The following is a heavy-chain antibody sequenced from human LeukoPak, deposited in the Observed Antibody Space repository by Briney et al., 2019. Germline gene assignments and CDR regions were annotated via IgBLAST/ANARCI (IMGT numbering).Heavy chain of an antibody. CDR3: ARDYYSGSRDLDY. D-gene: IGHD3-22*01. J-gene: IGHJ4*02. V-gene: IGHV3-74*01. CDR1: GFTFSSYC. CDR2: ITADGSST. Sequence: GGSLRLSCAASGFTFSSYCMHWVRQAPGKGLMWVSLITADGSSTTYADSVKGRITISRDNAKNTLYLQMNSLRAEDTAVYYCARDYYSGSRDLDYWGQGTMVTVSS.